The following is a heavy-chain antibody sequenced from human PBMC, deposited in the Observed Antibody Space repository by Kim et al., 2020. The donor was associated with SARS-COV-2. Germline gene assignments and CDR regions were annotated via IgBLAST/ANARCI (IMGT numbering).Heavy chain of an antibody. Sequence: SVKGRHTISVDNSKNSLYLQINSLRTEDTALYYCAKDIRPYDGSGGYLDYWGQGTLVTVSS. V-gene: IGHV3-43*01. J-gene: IGHJ4*02. D-gene: IGHD3-10*01. CDR3: AKDIRPYDGSGGYLDY.